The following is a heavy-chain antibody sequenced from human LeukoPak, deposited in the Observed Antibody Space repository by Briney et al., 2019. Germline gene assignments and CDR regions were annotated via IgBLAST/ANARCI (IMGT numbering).Heavy chain of an antibody. CDR2: ISSSSSYI. J-gene: IGHJ4*02. Sequence: GGSLRLSCAASGFAFSSYSMNWVRQAPGKGLEWVSSISSSSSYIYYADSVKGRFTISRDNAKNSLYPQMNSLRAEDTAVYYCARDGHSSGWYVDYWGQGTLVTVSS. D-gene: IGHD6-19*01. CDR1: GFAFSSYS. V-gene: IGHV3-21*01. CDR3: ARDGHSSGWYVDY.